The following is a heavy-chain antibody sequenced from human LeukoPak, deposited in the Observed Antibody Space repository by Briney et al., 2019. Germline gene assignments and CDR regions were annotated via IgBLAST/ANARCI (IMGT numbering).Heavy chain of an antibody. Sequence: SETLSLTCTVSGGSISSSSYYWGWIRQPPGKGLEWIGSIYYSGSTYYNPSLKSRVTISVDTSKNHFSLRLSSVTAADTAVYYCARVTGYMVEDYFDYWGQGTLVTVSS. D-gene: IGHD6-13*01. CDR1: GGSISSSSYY. CDR2: IYYSGST. V-gene: IGHV4-39*07. J-gene: IGHJ4*02. CDR3: ARVTGYMVEDYFDY.